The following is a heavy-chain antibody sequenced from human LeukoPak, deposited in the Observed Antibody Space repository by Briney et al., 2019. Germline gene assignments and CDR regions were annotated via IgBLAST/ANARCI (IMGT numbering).Heavy chain of an antibody. V-gene: IGHV4-59*01. J-gene: IGHJ6*03. Sequence: SETLSLTCTVSGGSISSYYWSWLRQPPGKGLEWTGYIYYSGSTNYNPSLKSRVTISVDTSKNQFSLKLSSVTAADTAVYYCARGYSGSYYHYYYYMDVWGKGTTVTVSS. CDR3: ARGYSGSYYHYYYYMDV. CDR2: IYYSGST. CDR1: GGSISSYY. D-gene: IGHD1-26*01.